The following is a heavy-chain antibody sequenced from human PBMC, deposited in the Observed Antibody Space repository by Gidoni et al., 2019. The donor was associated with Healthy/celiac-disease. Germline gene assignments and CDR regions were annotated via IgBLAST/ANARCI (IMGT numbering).Heavy chain of an antibody. D-gene: IGHD6-6*01. Sequence: QVQLQESGPGLVKPSQTLSLTCTVSAGSISSGSYYWSWIRQPAGKGLEWIGRIYTSGSTNYNPSLKSRVTISVDTSKNQFSLKLSSVTAADTAVYYCARGREYSSSWGFDYYGMDVWGQGTTVTVSS. CDR3: ARGREYSSSWGFDYYGMDV. CDR1: AGSISSGSYY. CDR2: IYTSGST. V-gene: IGHV4-61*02. J-gene: IGHJ6*02.